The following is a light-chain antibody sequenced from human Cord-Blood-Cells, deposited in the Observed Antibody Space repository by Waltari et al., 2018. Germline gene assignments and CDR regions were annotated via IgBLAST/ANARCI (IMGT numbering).Light chain of an antibody. CDR1: SSNIGAGYD. CDR2: GNS. V-gene: IGLV1-40*01. J-gene: IGLJ2*01. Sequence: QSVLTQPPSVSGAPGQRVTISCTGSSSNIGAGYDVHWYQQLPGTAPKLLIYGNSKRPSGAPDRFSGSKSGTSASLAITGLQAEDEADYYCQSYDSSLSGYVVFGGGTKLTVL. CDR3: QSYDSSLSGYVV.